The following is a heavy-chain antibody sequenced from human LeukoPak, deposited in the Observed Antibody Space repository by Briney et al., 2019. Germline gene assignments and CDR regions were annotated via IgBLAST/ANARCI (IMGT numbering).Heavy chain of an antibody. Sequence: GGSLRLSCAASGFTFSSYSMNWVRQAPGKGLEWVSSISSSSSYIYYADSVKGRFTISRDNAKNSLYLQMNSLRAEDTAVYYCARGTERAGAGATPLDYWGQGTLVTVSS. CDR3: ARGTERAGAGATPLDY. J-gene: IGHJ4*02. CDR2: ISSSSSYI. V-gene: IGHV3-21*01. CDR1: GFTFSSYS. D-gene: IGHD1-26*01.